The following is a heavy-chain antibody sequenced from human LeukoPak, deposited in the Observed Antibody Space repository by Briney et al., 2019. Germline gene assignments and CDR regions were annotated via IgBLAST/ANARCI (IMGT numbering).Heavy chain of an antibody. D-gene: IGHD3-22*01. Sequence: PGGSLRLSCAASGFTFSSYGMHWVRQAPGKGLEWVAVISYDGSNKYYADSVKGRFTISRDNSKNTLYLQMNSLRAEDTAAYYCAKDLSITMIVVGTAVWFDPWGQGTLVTVSS. CDR2: ISYDGSNK. CDR3: AKDLSITMIVVGTAVWFDP. V-gene: IGHV3-30*18. CDR1: GFTFSSYG. J-gene: IGHJ5*02.